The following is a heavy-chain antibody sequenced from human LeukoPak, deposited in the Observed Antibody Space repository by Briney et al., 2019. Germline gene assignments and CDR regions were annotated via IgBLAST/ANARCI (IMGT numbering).Heavy chain of an antibody. CDR1: GLTVSIYT. CDR3: AKDLVKYYYYGMDV. Sequence: GGSLRLSCAASGLTVSIYTMHWVRQAPGKGLEWVAVISYDGSNKYYADSVKGRFTISRDNSKNTLYLQMNSLRAEDTAVYYCAKDLVKYYYYGMDVWGQGTTVTVSS. D-gene: IGHD3-16*02. V-gene: IGHV3-30*04. J-gene: IGHJ6*02. CDR2: ISYDGSNK.